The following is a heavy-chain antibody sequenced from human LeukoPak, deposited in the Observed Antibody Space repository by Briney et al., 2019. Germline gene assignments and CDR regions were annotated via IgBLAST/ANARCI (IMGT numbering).Heavy chain of an antibody. J-gene: IGHJ4*02. V-gene: IGHV4-34*01. CDR2: INHSGST. Sequence: SETLSLTCAVYGGSFSGYYWSWIRQPPGKGLEWIGEINHSGSTNYNPSLKSRVTISVDTSKNQFSLKLSSVTAADTAVYYCARGREVITMVRGVTYYWDQGTLVTVSS. CDR1: GGSFSGYY. CDR3: ARGREVITMVRGVTYY. D-gene: IGHD3-10*01.